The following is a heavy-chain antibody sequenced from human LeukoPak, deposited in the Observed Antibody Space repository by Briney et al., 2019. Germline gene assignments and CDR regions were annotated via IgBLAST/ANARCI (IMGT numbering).Heavy chain of an antibody. CDR2: IKSKTDGGTT. Sequence: GGSLRLSCAASGFTFSNAWMSWVRQAPGKGLEWVGRIKSKTDGGTTDYAAPVKGRFTISRDDSKNTLYLQMNSLKTEDTAVYDCTREVWFGELSLWGQGTLVTVSP. CDR1: GFTFSNAW. D-gene: IGHD3-10*01. CDR3: TREVWFGELSL. J-gene: IGHJ4*02. V-gene: IGHV3-15*01.